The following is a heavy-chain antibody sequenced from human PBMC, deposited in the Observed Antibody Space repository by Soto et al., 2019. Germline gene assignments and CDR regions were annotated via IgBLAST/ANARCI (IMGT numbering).Heavy chain of an antibody. D-gene: IGHD6-19*01. CDR2: ISSSGSTI. CDR1: GFTFSDYY. J-gene: IGHJ6*02. CDR3: ASDRVRKAVAGTYYYGMDV. Sequence: QVQLVDSGGGLVQPGGSLRLSCAASGFTFSDYYMSWIRQAPGKGLEWVSYISSSGSTIYYADSVKGRFTIYRDNAKNSLYLQMNSLRAEDTAVYYCASDRVRKAVAGTYYYGMDVWGQGTTVTASS. V-gene: IGHV3-11*01.